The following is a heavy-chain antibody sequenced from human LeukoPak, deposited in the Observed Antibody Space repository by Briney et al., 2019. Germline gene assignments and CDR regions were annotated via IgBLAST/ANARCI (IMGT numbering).Heavy chain of an antibody. CDR2: IGIAGDT. CDR3: ARAPPYSSASWGYYGMDV. D-gene: IGHD6-6*01. Sequence: GGSLRLSCAASGFTFSSYDMHWVRQTTGKGLEWVSSIGIAGDTYYPGSVEGRFTISRENAKNSLYLQMNSLRAGDTAVYYCARAPPYSSASWGYYGMDVWGQGTTVTVSS. CDR1: GFTFSSYD. J-gene: IGHJ6*02. V-gene: IGHV3-13*01.